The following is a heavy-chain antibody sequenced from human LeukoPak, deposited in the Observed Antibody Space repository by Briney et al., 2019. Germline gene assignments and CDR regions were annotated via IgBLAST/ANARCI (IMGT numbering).Heavy chain of an antibody. CDR3: ARDCSGGSCYGAFDI. J-gene: IGHJ3*02. D-gene: IGHD2-15*01. Sequence: SETLSLTCTVSGGSISSGDYYWSWIRQPPGKGLEWIGYIYYSGSTYYNPSLKSRVTISVDASKNQFSLKLSSVTATDTAVYYCARDCSGGSCYGAFDIWGQGTMVTVSS. V-gene: IGHV4-30-4*01. CDR2: IYYSGST. CDR1: GGSISSGDYY.